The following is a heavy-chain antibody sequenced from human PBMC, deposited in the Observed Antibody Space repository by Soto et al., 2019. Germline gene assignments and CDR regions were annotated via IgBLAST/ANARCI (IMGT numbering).Heavy chain of an antibody. CDR1: GYSISSGYY. Sequence: SETLSLTCAVSGYSISSGYYWGWIRQPPGKGLEWIGSIYHSGSTYYNPSLKSRVTISVDTSKNQFSLKLSSVTAADTAVYYCARDSYYDILTGYYHFDYWGQGTLVTVSS. J-gene: IGHJ4*02. CDR3: ARDSYYDILTGYYHFDY. CDR2: IYHSGST. V-gene: IGHV4-38-2*02. D-gene: IGHD3-9*01.